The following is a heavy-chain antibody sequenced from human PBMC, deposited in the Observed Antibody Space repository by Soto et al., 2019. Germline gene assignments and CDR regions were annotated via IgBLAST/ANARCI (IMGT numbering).Heavy chain of an antibody. CDR3: TTLYDILTGPYYYYGMDV. Sequence: VGSLRLSCAASGFTFSNAWMSWVRQAPGKGLEWVGRIKSKTDGGTTDYAAPVKGRFTISRDDSKNTLYLQMNSLKTEDTAVYYCTTLYDILTGPYYYYGMDVWGQGTTVTVSS. CDR2: IKSKTDGGTT. CDR1: GFTFSNAW. J-gene: IGHJ6*02. D-gene: IGHD3-9*01. V-gene: IGHV3-15*01.